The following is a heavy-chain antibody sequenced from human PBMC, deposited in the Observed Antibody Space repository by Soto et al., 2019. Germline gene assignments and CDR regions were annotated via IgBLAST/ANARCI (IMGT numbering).Heavy chain of an antibody. CDR1: GFTFSSYS. D-gene: IGHD2-2*01. J-gene: IGHJ6*02. CDR2: ISSSSSYI. V-gene: IGHV3-21*01. CDR3: ASWSVISSTSFPYYYYYGMDV. Sequence: PGGSLRLSCAASGFTFSSYSMNWVRQAPGKGLEWVSSISSSSSYIYYADSVKGRFTISRDNAKNSLYLQMNSLRAEDTAVYYCASWSVISSTSFPYYYYYGMDVWGQGTTVTVSS.